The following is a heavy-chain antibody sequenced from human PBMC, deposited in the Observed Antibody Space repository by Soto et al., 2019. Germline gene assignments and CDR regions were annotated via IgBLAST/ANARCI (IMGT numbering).Heavy chain of an antibody. CDR3: ARLSSGYDISIDYYNNGVDV. J-gene: IGHJ6*02. Sequence: SDTLSLTCTVSGASISNYYWSWIRQSPGKGLEWIGYIHYSGSTHYDPSLKRRLTISVDTSKTHNSLRLSSVTAADTAVYYCARLSSGYDISIDYYNNGVDVWGQGTTVTVSS. CDR1: GASISNYY. D-gene: IGHD3-9*01. CDR2: IHYSGST. V-gene: IGHV4-59*07.